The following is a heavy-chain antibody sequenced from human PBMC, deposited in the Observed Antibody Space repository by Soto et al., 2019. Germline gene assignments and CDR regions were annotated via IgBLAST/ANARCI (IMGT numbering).Heavy chain of an antibody. D-gene: IGHD6-13*01. V-gene: IGHV1-18*01. CDR2: ISAYNGNT. CDR3: ARREQRQAGGTHRNSSSWLSNWFDP. J-gene: IGHJ5*02. Sequence: GASVKVSCKASGDTFTSYGISWVRQAPGQGLEWMGWISAYNGNTNYAQKLQGRVTMTTDTSTSTAYMELRSLRSDDTAVYYCARREQRQAGGTHRNSSSWLSNWFDPWGQGTLVTVSS. CDR1: GDTFTSYG.